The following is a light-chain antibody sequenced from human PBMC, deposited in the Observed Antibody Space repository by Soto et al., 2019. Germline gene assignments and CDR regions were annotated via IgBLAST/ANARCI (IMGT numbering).Light chain of an antibody. V-gene: IGKV2-28*01. CDR3: MQALQTPPHT. Sequence: DIVMTQSPLSLPVTPGEPASISCRSSQSLLHINGYNYLDWYLQKPGQSPQLLIYLGSNRASGVPDRFSGSGSGTDFTLKISRVEAEDVGVYYCMQALQTPPHTFGQGTKLEIK. CDR2: LGS. J-gene: IGKJ2*01. CDR1: QSLLHINGYNY.